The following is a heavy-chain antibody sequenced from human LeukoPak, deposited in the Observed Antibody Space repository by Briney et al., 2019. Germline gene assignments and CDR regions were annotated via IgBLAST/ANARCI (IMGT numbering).Heavy chain of an antibody. V-gene: IGHV3-30-3*01. J-gene: IGHJ4*02. CDR2: TNK. Sequence: GGSLRLSCAASGFALSTYTMHWVRQAPGRGLEWVGTNKYYADSVKGRFTISRDTSKNTLYLQMNSLRAEDTAVYYCAKVDEENWGQGTLVTVSS. D-gene: IGHD3-9*01. CDR1: GFALSTYT. CDR3: AKVDEEN.